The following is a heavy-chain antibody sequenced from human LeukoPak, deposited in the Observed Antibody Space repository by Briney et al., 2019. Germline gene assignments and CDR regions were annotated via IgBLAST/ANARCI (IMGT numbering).Heavy chain of an antibody. CDR3: AAMGGFDI. D-gene: IGHD1-26*01. CDR1: RFTFSSYT. CDR2: ISSSSSYI. V-gene: IGHV3-21*01. J-gene: IGHJ3*02. Sequence: GGSLRLSCAASRFTFSSYTMNWVRQAPGKGLEWVSSISSSSSYIYYADSVKGRFTISRDNAENSLYLQMNSLRAEDTAVYYCAAMGGFDIWGQGTMVTVSS.